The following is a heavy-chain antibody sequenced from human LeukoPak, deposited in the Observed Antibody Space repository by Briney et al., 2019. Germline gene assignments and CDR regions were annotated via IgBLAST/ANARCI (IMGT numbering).Heavy chain of an antibody. D-gene: IGHD3-22*01. V-gene: IGHV4-39*02. Sequence: SETLSLTCTVSGDSISSSDYYWGWIRQSPGKGLEWIGRISYSGKTFYNPSLKSRVTMSVDTSKNLFSLRLDSVTAADTAVYYCSRLTHSYYADTAGYYPYYYMDVWGEGATVTVSS. J-gene: IGHJ6*03. CDR3: SRLTHSYYADTAGYYPYYYMDV. CDR2: ISYSGKT. CDR1: GDSISSSDYY.